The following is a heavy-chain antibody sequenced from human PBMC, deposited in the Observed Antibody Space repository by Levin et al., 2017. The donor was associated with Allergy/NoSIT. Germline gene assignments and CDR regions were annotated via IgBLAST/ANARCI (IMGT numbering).Heavy chain of an antibody. J-gene: IGHJ4*02. D-gene: IGHD5-18*01. CDR3: ARMGDTAMVDTFDS. V-gene: IGHV4-59*01. CDR1: GGSISNYY. Sequence: SETLSLTCTVSGGSISNYYWSWIRQPPEKALEWIGYIYYSGTTNYNPSLKSRVTISVDTSKSQFSLRLTSVTAADTAIYYCARMGDTAMVDTFDSWGQGPLVTVSS. CDR2: IYYSGTT.